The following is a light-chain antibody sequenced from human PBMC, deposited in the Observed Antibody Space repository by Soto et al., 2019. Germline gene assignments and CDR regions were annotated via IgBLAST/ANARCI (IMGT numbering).Light chain of an antibody. Sequence: DIQMTHSPSTLSASVLYIVTITFRSSQRISIWLALYQQKPGKAHKLLIYKASSLESGFPSRFSGSGSGTVFTLTISSLQPDDFATYYCKKYNSYSRKFGQGTKVDIK. V-gene: IGKV1-5*03. CDR3: KKYNSYSRK. CDR2: KAS. CDR1: QRISIW. J-gene: IGKJ1*01.